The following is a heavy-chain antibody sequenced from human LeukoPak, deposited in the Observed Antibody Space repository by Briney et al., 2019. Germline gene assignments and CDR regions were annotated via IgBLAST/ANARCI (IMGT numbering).Heavy chain of an antibody. CDR3: AKGGTGNRATRSRYYYYMDV. CDR1: GFTFSSYA. V-gene: IGHV3-23*01. Sequence: GGSLRLSCAASGFTFSSYAMSWVRQAPGKGLEWVSAISGSGGSTYYADSVKGRFTISRDNSKNTLYLQMNSLRAEDTAVYYCAKGGTGNRATRSRYYYYMDVWGKGTTVTVSS. D-gene: IGHD1-14*01. J-gene: IGHJ6*03. CDR2: ISGSGGST.